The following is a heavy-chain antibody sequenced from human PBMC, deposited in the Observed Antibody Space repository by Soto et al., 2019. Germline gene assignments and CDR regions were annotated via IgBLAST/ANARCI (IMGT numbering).Heavy chain of an antibody. D-gene: IGHD6-6*01. CDR1: GYTFTSYR. Sequence: ASVKVSCKASGYTFTSYRISWVRQAPGQGLEWMGWISAYNGNTNYAQKLKGRVTMTTDTSTSTAYMELRSLRSDDTAVYYCARVRTKEYSSSSWTFDPWGQGTLVTVSS. CDR3: ARVRTKEYSSSSWTFDP. CDR2: ISAYNGNT. J-gene: IGHJ5*02. V-gene: IGHV1-18*01.